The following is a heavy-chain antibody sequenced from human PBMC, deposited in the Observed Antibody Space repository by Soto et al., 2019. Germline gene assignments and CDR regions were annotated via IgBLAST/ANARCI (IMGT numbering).Heavy chain of an antibody. CDR3: ARDLAAGDY. D-gene: IGHD6-13*01. J-gene: IGHJ4*02. CDR2: IIPILGIA. CDR1: GGTFSSYT. Sequence: SVKVSCKASGGTFSSYTISWVRQAPGQGLEWMGRIIPILGIANYAQKFQGRVTLTMDTSTRTVYMELSSLRFDDTAVYYCARDLAAGDYWGQGTLVTVSS. V-gene: IGHV1-69*04.